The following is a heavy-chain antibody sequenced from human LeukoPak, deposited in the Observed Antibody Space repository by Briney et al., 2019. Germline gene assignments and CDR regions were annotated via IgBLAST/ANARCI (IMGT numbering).Heavy chain of an antibody. J-gene: IGHJ6*03. CDR3: ARDCTNSYYYYMDV. V-gene: IGHV3-11*04. D-gene: IGHD2-2*01. CDR1: GFTFSDYY. Sequence: PGGSLRLSCAASGFTFSDYYMSWIRQAPGKGLEWASYISSSGSTIYYADSVKGRFTISRDNAKNSLYLQMNSLRAEDTAVYYCARDCTNSYYYYMDVWGKGTTVTVSS. CDR2: ISSSGSTI.